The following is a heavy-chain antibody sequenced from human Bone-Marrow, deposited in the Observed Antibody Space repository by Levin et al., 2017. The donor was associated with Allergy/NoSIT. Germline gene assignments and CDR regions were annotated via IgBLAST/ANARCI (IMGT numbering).Heavy chain of an antibody. J-gene: IGHJ5*02. Sequence: RGESLKISCAASGFTFSSYAMSWVRQAPGKGLEWVSAISGSGGSTYYADSVKGRFTISRDNSKNTLYLQMNSLRAEDTAVYYCAKGPRGTPHYSYSSSSSSSQTELPATNWFDPWGQGTLVTVSS. CDR2: ISGSGGST. CDR3: AKGPRGTPHYSYSSSSSSSQTELPATNWFDP. CDR1: GFTFSSYA. V-gene: IGHV3-23*01. D-gene: IGHD6-6*01.